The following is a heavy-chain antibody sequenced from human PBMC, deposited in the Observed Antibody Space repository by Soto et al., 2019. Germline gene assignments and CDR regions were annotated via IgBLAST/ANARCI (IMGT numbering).Heavy chain of an antibody. J-gene: IGHJ5*02. V-gene: IGHV4-61*01. CDR1: GGSVSSGSYY. CDR3: ASLPLPFFGVVIGWFDP. Sequence: SETLSLTCTVSGGSVSSGSYYWSWVRQPPGKGLEWIGYIYYSGSTNYDPSLKSRVTISVDTSKNQFSLKLSSVTAADTAVYYCASLPLPFFGVVIGWFDPWGQGTLVTVSS. CDR2: IYYSGST. D-gene: IGHD3-3*01.